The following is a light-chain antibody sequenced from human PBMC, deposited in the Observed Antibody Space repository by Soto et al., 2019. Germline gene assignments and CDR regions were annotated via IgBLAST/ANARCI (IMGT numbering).Light chain of an antibody. Sequence: EIVLTQSPGTLSLSPGERATLSCRASQSVTSSYLAWYQQNAGQAPRLLIYGASNRATGIPDRFSGSGSGTDFTLTISRLEPEDFAVYYCQQYASSPLTFGGGTKGDIK. CDR3: QQYASSPLT. V-gene: IGKV3-20*01. CDR2: GAS. CDR1: QSVTSSY. J-gene: IGKJ4*01.